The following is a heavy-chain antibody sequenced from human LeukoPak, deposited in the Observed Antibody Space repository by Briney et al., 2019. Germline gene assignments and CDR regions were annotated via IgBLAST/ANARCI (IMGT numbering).Heavy chain of an antibody. J-gene: IGHJ5*01. CDR2: IRGDGGDT. Sequence: GGSLRLSCVTSGFRFDDFPMHWVRQVPGKGLEWVSLIRGDGGDTFYTDSVKGRFTISRDNSKNSLYLQMNSLTTEDSALYYCARDPGGSVSNWAANFFDSWGQGTLVTVSS. CDR1: GFRFDDFP. V-gene: IGHV3-43*02. CDR3: ARDPGGSVSNWAANFFDS. D-gene: IGHD3-10*01.